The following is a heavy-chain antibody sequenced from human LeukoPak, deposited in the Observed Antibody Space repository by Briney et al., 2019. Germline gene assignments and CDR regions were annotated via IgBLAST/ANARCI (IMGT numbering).Heavy chain of an antibody. V-gene: IGHV3-74*01. Sequence: GGSLRLSCAASGFTFSSYWMHWVRQAPGKGLVWATRINSDGSDTSYADSVKGRFTISRDNAKNTLYLQISSLRAEDTALYYCARDLRYYYDSSGYPDYWGQGTLVTVSS. J-gene: IGHJ4*02. D-gene: IGHD3-22*01. CDR1: GFTFSSYW. CDR2: INSDGSDT. CDR3: ARDLRYYYDSSGYPDY.